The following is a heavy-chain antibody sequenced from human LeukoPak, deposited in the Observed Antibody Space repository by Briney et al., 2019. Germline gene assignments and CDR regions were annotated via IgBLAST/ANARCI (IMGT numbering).Heavy chain of an antibody. J-gene: IGHJ4*02. V-gene: IGHV3-74*01. D-gene: IGHD3-9*01. CDR3: ARDPILTGYYSYFDY. Sequence: AGSLRLSCAASGFTFSSYWMHWVRQAPGKGLVWVSRINSDGSSTSYADSEKGRFTISRDNAKNTLYLQMNSLRAEDTAVYYCARDPILTGYYSYFDYWGQGTLVTVSS. CDR1: GFTFSSYW. CDR2: INSDGSST.